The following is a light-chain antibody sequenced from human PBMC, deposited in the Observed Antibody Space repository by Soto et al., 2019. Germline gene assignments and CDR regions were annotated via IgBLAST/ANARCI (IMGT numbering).Light chain of an antibody. CDR3: QQYNSYWT. CDR1: QNINSW. J-gene: IGKJ1*01. CDR2: TAS. V-gene: IGKV1-5*03. Sequence: DIPMTQSPSTLSASVGDRVTIACRASQNINSWLAWYQQKPGKAPKLLIYTASSLESGVPSRFSGSGSGTEFTLTISSLQPDDFATYYCQQYNSYWTFGQGTKVEIK.